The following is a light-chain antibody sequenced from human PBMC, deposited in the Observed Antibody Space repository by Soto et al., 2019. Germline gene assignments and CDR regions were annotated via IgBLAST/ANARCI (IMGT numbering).Light chain of an antibody. CDR2: DST. V-gene: IGKV3-11*01. Sequence: VLTQSPATLSLSPGETATLSCRASQTIHTSLAWYQQKPGQAPRLVVYDSTLRANGVPARFGGSRSGTEFTLTINNLEPEDFAVYYCQQRNVWPPITFGQGTRLE. J-gene: IGKJ5*01. CDR3: QQRNVWPPIT. CDR1: QTIHTS.